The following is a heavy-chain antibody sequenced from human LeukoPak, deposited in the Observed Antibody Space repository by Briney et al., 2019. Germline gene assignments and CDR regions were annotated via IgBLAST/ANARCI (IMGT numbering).Heavy chain of an antibody. CDR3: ARDGEYCSVGCTSHSYSYGLDV. CDR1: GFSFSNHG. CDR2: IWYDGSNK. D-gene: IGHD2-15*01. V-gene: IGHV3-33*01. Sequence: LSGGSLRLSCAASGFSFSNHGIHWVRQAPGKGLEWVSLIWYDGSNKYYADSVKGRFTISGDDSKNTVYLQMNSLRAEDTSVYYCARDGEYCSVGCTSHSYSYGLDVWGQGTTVTVSS. J-gene: IGHJ6*02.